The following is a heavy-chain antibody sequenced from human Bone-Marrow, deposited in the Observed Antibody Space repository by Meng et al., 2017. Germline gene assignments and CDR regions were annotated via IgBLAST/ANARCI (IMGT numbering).Heavy chain of an antibody. CDR3: ARDPRGSFDF. CDR1: GFTFSFYE. D-gene: IGHD3-16*01. CDR2: INPSSEVI. V-gene: IGHV3-21*05. Sequence: GESLKISCVGSGFTFSFYETDWVRQVPGKGLEWVSYINPSSEVIAYADSVKGRFTISRDNAKNSLYLQMSSLRVEDTAIYYCARDPRGSFDFLGQGTLVTVSS. J-gene: IGHJ4*02.